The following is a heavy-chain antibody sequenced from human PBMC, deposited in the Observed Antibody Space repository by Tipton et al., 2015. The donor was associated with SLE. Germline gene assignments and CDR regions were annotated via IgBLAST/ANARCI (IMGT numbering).Heavy chain of an antibody. J-gene: IGHJ5*02. V-gene: IGHV4-59*11. CDR2: IYHTGRT. Sequence: LRLSCTVSGGSIIGHHWSWIRQPPGMGLEWIGYIYHTGRTAYNPSLRGRVTLSVDTSKNHFSLNLTSVTAADTAVYYCARNFGAGSYYASWFDPWGQGTLVTVSS. D-gene: IGHD3-10*01. CDR1: GGSIIGHH. CDR3: ARNFGAGSYYASWFDP.